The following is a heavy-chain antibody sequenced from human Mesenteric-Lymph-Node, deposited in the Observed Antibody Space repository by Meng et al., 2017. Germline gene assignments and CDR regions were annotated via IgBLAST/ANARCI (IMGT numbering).Heavy chain of an antibody. Sequence: RPELAPGLVTPSQTLSLPCTVSGGSISSGDYYWSWIRQPPGKGLELIGHIYYSGSTSYNPSLKSRVTISVDTSKNQFSLRLNSVTAADTAVYYCASLYGDSSVWYLDLWGRGTLVTVSS. V-gene: IGHV4-30-4*01. CDR2: IYYSGST. CDR3: ASLYGDSSVWYLDL. D-gene: IGHD4-17*01. J-gene: IGHJ2*01. CDR1: GGSISSGDYY.